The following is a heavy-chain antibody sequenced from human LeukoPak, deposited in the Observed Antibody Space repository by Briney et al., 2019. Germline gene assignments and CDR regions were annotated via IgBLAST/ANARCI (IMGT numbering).Heavy chain of an antibody. V-gene: IGHV4-59*01. CDR1: GGSISSYY. CDR2: IYYSGST. CDR3: ARGGSYYDY. J-gene: IGHJ4*02. Sequence: PSETLSLTCTVSGGSISSYYWSWIRQPPGKGLEWIGYIYYSGSTNYNPSLKSRVTMSVDTPKSHFSLKLSSVTAADTAVYYCARGGSYYDYWGQGTLVTVSS. D-gene: IGHD1-26*01.